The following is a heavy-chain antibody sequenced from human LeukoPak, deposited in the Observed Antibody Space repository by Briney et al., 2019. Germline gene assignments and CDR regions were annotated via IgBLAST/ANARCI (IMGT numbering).Heavy chain of an antibody. CDR1: GYTXTDYY. V-gene: IGHV1-2*02. D-gene: IGHD3-22*01. CDR2: INTNSGGT. CDR3: ARASYYYDSSGYPGYYFDY. Sequence: ASVKVSCKASGYTXTDYYMHWVRQAPGQGLEWMGWINTNSGGTNYAQKFQGRVTMTRDTSISTAYMELSRLRSDDTAVYYCARASYYYDSSGYPGYYFDYWGQGTLVTVSS. J-gene: IGHJ4*02.